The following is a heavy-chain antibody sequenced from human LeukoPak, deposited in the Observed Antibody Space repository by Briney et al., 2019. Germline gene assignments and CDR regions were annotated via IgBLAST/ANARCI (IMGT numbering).Heavy chain of an antibody. V-gene: IGHV4-34*01. J-gene: IGHJ3*02. CDR2: INHSGSN. CDR1: GGSFSGYY. D-gene: IGHD2-15*01. Sequence: SETLSLTCAVYGGSFSGYYWSWIRQPPGKGLEWIGEINHSGSNNYNPSLKSRVTISVDTSKNQFSLKLSSVTAADTAVYYCARRKDIVVVVAAPDGGAFDIWGQGTMVTVSS. CDR3: ARRKDIVVVVAAPDGGAFDI.